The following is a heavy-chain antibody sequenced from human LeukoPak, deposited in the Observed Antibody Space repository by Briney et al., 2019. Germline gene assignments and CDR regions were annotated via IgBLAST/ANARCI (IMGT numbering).Heavy chain of an antibody. D-gene: IGHD1-26*01. J-gene: IGHJ4*02. V-gene: IGHV3-48*02. CDR3: VTEVSGSFPT. CDR1: GFTFSSYS. CDR2: ISSSSSTI. Sequence: QPGGSLRLSCAASGFTFSSYSMNWVRQAPGKGLEWVSYISSSSSTIYYADSVKGRFTISRDNAKNSLYLQMNSLKNEDTAVYYCVTEVSGSFPTWGQGTLVTVSS.